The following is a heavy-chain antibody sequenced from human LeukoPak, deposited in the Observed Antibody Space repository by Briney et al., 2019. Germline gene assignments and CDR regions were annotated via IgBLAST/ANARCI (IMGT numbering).Heavy chain of an antibody. CDR2: INPNSGGT. CDR1: GYTSIGYY. CDR3: AKDHTIRSFDS. D-gene: IGHD1-14*01. Sequence: ASVKVFCKASGYTSIGYYMHWVRQAPGQGLEWMGWINPNSGGTNYAQKFQGRVTMTRDRPISTAYMELSRPRSDDTAVYYCAKDHTIRSFDSWGQGTLVTVSS. J-gene: IGHJ4*02. V-gene: IGHV1-2*02.